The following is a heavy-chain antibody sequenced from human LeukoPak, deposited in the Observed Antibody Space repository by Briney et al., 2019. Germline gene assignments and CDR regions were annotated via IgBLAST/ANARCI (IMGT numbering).Heavy chain of an antibody. V-gene: IGHV3-23*01. CDR3: ARGGRAYYDSSGYYFYYYYYMDV. D-gene: IGHD3-22*01. CDR1: GFTLSSYA. CDR2: ISDSGNT. Sequence: GGSLRLSCAASGFTLSSYAMSWVRQAPGKGLEWVSAISDSGNTYHADSVKGRFTISRDSSKNTLYLQMNSLRAEDTAVYYCARGGRAYYDSSGYYFYYYYYMDVWGKGTTVTVSS. J-gene: IGHJ6*03.